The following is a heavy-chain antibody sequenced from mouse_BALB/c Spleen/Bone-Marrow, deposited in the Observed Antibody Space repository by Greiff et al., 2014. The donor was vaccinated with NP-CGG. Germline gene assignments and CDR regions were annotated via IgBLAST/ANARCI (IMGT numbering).Heavy chain of an antibody. CDR2: INPSTGYT. Sequence: VQLQQSGAELAKPGASVEMSCKASGYTFTSYWMHGVKQRPGQGLEWIGYINPSTGYTEYNQKFKDKATLTADKSSSTAYMQLSSLTSEGSAVYYCARQITTVDYAMDYWGQGTSVTVSS. CDR1: GYTFTSYW. V-gene: IGHV1-7*01. D-gene: IGHD1-1*01. CDR3: ARQITTVDYAMDY. J-gene: IGHJ4*01.